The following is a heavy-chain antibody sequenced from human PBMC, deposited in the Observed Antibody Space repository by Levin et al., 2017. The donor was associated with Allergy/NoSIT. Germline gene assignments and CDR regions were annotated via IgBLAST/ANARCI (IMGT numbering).Heavy chain of an antibody. Sequence: SCAASGFTFSEYYISWIRQAPGKGLEWIGYISSSGKTTYYIDSVKGRFTISRDNANNAVYLQMNSLRDEDTAVYFCARDKDDFWSGGGWFDPWGQGTLVTVSS. CDR1: GFTFSEYY. CDR2: ISSSGKTT. J-gene: IGHJ5*02. V-gene: IGHV3-11*01. CDR3: ARDKDDFWSGGGWFDP. D-gene: IGHD3-3*01.